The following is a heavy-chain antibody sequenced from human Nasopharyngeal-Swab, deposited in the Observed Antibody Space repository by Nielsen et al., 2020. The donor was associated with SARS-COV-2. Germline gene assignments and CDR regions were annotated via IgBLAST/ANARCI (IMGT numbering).Heavy chain of an antibody. J-gene: IGHJ3*02. V-gene: IGHV3-53*04. CDR3: ATYPRHDAFDI. D-gene: IGHD6-25*01. CDR2: IYSGGST. Sequence: GESLKISCAASGFTVSSNYMSWVRQAPGKGLEWVSVIYSGGSTYYADSVKGRFTISRHNSKNTLYPQMNSLRAEDTAVYYCATYPRHDAFDIWGQGTMVTVSS. CDR1: GFTVSSNY.